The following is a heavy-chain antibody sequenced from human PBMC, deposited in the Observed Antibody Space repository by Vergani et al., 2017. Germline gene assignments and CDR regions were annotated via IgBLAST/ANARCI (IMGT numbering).Heavy chain of an antibody. Sequence: QVQLVASGGGVVQPGRSLRLSCAASGFTFRSYAMHWVRQAPGKGLEWVAVISYDGSNKYYADSVKVRFTISRDNSKNTLYLQMNSLRAEDTAVDYCASGAFDYWGQGTLVTVSS. CDR2: ISYDGSNK. D-gene: IGHD3-16*01. CDR1: GFTFRSYA. CDR3: ASGAFDY. V-gene: IGHV3-30-3*01. J-gene: IGHJ4*02.